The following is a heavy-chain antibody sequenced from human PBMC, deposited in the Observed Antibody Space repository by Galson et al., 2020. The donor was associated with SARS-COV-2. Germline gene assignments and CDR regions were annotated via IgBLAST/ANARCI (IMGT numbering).Heavy chain of an antibody. D-gene: IGHD6-6*01. Sequence: ASVKVSCKASGYTFTSYYMHWVRQAPGQGLEWMGIINPSGGSTSYAQKFQGRVTMTRDTSTSTVYMELSSLRSEDTAVYYCAREESSSSFRGYYYYGMDVWGQGTTVTVSS. CDR1: GYTFTSYY. V-gene: IGHV1-46*01. CDR2: INPSGGST. J-gene: IGHJ6*02. CDR3: AREESSSSFRGYYYYGMDV.